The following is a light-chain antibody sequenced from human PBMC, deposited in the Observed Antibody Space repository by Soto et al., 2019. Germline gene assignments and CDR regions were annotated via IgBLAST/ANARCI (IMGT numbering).Light chain of an antibody. V-gene: IGKV1-5*03. J-gene: IGKJ2*01. CDR2: KAS. CDR3: QQYTSYYT. Sequence: DIRMTQSLSTLSASVGARVTTPGRAGQSIGNWLAWYQQKPGKAPNLLIYKASTLQSGVPSRFSGSGSGADFTLTISSLQPDDFGTYYCQQYTSYYTFGQGTKLEIK. CDR1: QSIGNW.